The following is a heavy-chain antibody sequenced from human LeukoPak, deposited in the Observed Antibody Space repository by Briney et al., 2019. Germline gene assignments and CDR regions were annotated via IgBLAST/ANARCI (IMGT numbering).Heavy chain of an antibody. CDR2: IFYSGST. CDR3: ARLKISTAGDAFDI. J-gene: IGHJ3*02. D-gene: IGHD6-13*01. CDR1: GGSLSGRLYY. Sequence: ETLSLTCTVSGGSLSGRLYYWAWIRQPPGKGLEWIGSIFYSGSTYFNPSLKSRVTLSVATSKNQFSLRLSSVTAADAGPYYCARLKISTAGDAFDIWGQGTIVTVSS. V-gene: IGHV4-39*01.